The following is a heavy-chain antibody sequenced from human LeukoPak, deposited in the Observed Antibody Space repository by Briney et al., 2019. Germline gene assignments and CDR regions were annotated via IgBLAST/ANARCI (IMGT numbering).Heavy chain of an antibody. Sequence: PGGSLRLSCAASGFTFSSYWMSWVRQAPGKGLEWVANIKQDGREKYYVDSVKGRFTISRDNAKNSLYLQMNSLRAEDTAVYYCARDEAYYDSSGLVFDYWGQGTLVTVSS. CDR2: IKQDGREK. J-gene: IGHJ4*02. CDR1: GFTFSSYW. V-gene: IGHV3-7*01. D-gene: IGHD3-22*01. CDR3: ARDEAYYDSSGLVFDY.